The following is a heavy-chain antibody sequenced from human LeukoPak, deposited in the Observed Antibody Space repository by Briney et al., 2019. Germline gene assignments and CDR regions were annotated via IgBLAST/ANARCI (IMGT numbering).Heavy chain of an antibody. J-gene: IGHJ6*03. CDR1: GGSISSYY. V-gene: IGHV4-59*01. CDR3: ARAATPGIAVAGTNYYMDV. Sequence: SETLSLTCTVSGGSISSYYWSWTRQPPGKGLEWIGYIYYSGSTNYNPSLKSRVTISVDTSKNQFSLKLSSVTAADTAVYYCARAATPGIAVAGTNYYMDVWGKGTTVTVSS. CDR2: IYYSGST. D-gene: IGHD6-19*01.